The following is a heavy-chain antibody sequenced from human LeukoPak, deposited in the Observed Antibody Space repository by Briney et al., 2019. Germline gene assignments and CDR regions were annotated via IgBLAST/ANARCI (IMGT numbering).Heavy chain of an antibody. CDR3: ARGGGSSRWDYYYYYMDV. J-gene: IGHJ6*03. D-gene: IGHD6-6*01. Sequence: GGSLRLSCAASGFTFSNYAMNWVRQAPGKGLEWVSGLSDDGFKTYYADSVKGRFTISRDNSQSTLYLLMNSLRAEDTAVYYCARGGGSSRWDYYYYYMDVWGKGTTVTVSS. CDR1: GFTFSNYA. CDR2: LSDDGFKT. V-gene: IGHV3-23*01.